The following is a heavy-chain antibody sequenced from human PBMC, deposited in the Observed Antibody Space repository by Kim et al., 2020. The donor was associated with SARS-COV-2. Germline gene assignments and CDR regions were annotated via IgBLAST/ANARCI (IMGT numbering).Heavy chain of an antibody. Sequence: GGSLRLSCAASGFTFNNYAMHWVRQAPGKGLEWVSLVSGNGGGTYYIDSVKGRFTISRDNSKNSLYLQMNSLRTEDTALYYCGKDLFDISTGYYSGLDYWGQGTPVTVSS. CDR1: GFTFNNYA. J-gene: IGHJ4*02. V-gene: IGHV3-43*02. CDR3: GKDLFDISTGYYSGLDY. CDR2: VSGNGGGT. D-gene: IGHD3-9*01.